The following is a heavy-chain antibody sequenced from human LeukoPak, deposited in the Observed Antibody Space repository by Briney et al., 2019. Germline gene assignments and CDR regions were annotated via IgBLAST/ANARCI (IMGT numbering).Heavy chain of an antibody. V-gene: IGHV4-4*07. D-gene: IGHD3-10*01. CDR3: TRDMGSYYGH. J-gene: IGHJ4*02. CDR2: IYSSGNT. CDR1: GGSISSYY. Sequence: SETLSLTCTVSGGSISSYYWTWIRQPAGRGLEWIGRIYSSGNTNYNPSLKSRVSMSVDTSKNQFSLKLSSVTAADTAVYYCTRDMGSYYGHWGQGTLVTVSS.